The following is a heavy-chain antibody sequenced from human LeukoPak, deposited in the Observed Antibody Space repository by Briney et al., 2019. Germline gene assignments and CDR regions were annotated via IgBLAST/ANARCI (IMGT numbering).Heavy chain of an antibody. J-gene: IGHJ3*02. CDR2: IYYSGST. CDR1: GGSMSPYH. V-gene: IGHV4-59*12. D-gene: IGHD6-19*01. CDR3: ARDPTAYSSGWYGAFDI. Sequence: PSETLSLTCTVSGGSMSPYHWGWIRQPPGKGLEWTGYIYYSGSTNYNPSLNSRVTISVDTSKNQFSLRLSSVTAADTAIYYCARDPTAYSSGWYGAFDIWGQGTMVTVSS.